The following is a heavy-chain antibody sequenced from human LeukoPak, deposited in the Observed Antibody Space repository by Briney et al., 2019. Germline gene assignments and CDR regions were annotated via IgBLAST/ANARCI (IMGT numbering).Heavy chain of an antibody. D-gene: IGHD3-10*01. CDR3: ARHRDYYGSGSYLNWFDP. CDR2: IYYSQST. CDR1: SGSISSSSYY. V-gene: IGHV4-39*01. J-gene: IGHJ5*02. Sequence: SETLSLTCTVSSGSISSSSYYWGWIRQPPGRGVEMIGSIYYSQSTYYNPSLTSRVTISVDTSKNQFSLKLSSVTAADTAVYYCARHRDYYGSGSYLNWFDPWGQGTLVTVSS.